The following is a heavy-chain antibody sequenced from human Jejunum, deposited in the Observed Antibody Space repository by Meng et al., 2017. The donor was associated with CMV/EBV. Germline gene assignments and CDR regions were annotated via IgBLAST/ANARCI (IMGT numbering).Heavy chain of an antibody. D-gene: IGHD6-13*01. Sequence: FTVDDYSMHWVRQDPGKGLEWVSGITWDSGRVDYADYVQGRFIISRDNAKNSLYLQMDSLRPDDVAFYYCAKSIKYVLTAGHFDSWGQGTLVTVSS. CDR2: ITWDSGRV. J-gene: IGHJ4*02. CDR1: FTVDDYS. CDR3: AKSIKYVLTAGHFDS. V-gene: IGHV3-9*03.